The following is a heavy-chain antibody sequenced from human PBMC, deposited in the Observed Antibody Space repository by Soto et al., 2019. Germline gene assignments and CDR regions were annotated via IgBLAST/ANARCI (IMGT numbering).Heavy chain of an antibody. J-gene: IGHJ5*02. V-gene: IGHV4-30-4*01. CDR3: ARYCITTRCYRFDP. CDR1: GGSISSGDYY. D-gene: IGHD2-2*01. CDR2: IYFGGRT. Sequence: QVQLQESGPGLVKPSETLSLTCTVSGGSISSGDYYWSWIRQPPGKGLEWIAFIYFGGRTYYNPSLKSRLTTSIDTSMNQFSLKLSSVTAADTAVYYCARYCITTRCYRFDPWGQGTLVTVSS.